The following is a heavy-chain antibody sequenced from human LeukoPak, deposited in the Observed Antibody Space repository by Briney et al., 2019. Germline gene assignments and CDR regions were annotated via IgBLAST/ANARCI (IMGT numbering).Heavy chain of an antibody. V-gene: IGHV3-21*01. J-gene: IGHJ5*02. CDR1: GFTFSSFS. D-gene: IGHD6-6*01. CDR2: ISSGSSYI. Sequence: KPGGSLRLSCAASGFTFSSFSMNWVRQAPGKGLEWVSSISSGSSYIYYADSVKGRFTISRGNAKNSLYLQMNSLRAEDTAVYYCARPPFEYSSSSGWFDPWGQGTLVTVSS. CDR3: ARPPFEYSSSSGWFDP.